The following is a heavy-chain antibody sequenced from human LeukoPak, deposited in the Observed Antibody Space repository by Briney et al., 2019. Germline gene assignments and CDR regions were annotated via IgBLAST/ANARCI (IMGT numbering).Heavy chain of an antibody. J-gene: IGHJ4*02. CDR1: SGSISSTSYY. Sequence: PSETLSLTCTASSGSISSTSYYWGRIRQPPGKGLEWIGGIIYSGNTYYNPSLKSRVTISVDTTKNQFSLKLTSVTAADTAVYYCARLLKYFDSDSWGQGTLVTVSS. D-gene: IGHD3-9*01. CDR2: IIYSGNT. V-gene: IGHV4-39*01. CDR3: ARLLKYFDSDS.